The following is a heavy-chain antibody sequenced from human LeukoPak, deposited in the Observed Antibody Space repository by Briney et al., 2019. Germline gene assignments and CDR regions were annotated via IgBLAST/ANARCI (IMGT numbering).Heavy chain of an antibody. CDR3: AKRSCSGGSCNFDY. J-gene: IGHJ4*02. CDR2: ITNSGRST. D-gene: IGHD2-15*01. Sequence: PGGSLRLSCAASGFTFSNYAMSWVRQAPGKGLEWVSAITNSGRSTDYADSVKGRLTISRDNSKNTLYPQMSSLRAEDTAVYYCAKRSCSGGSCNFDYWGQGTLVTVSS. V-gene: IGHV3-23*01. CDR1: GFTFSNYA.